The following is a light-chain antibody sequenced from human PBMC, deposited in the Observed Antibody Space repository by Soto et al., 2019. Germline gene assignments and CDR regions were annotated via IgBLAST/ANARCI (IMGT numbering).Light chain of an antibody. V-gene: IGLV1-40*01. CDR1: SSNIGAGYD. J-gene: IGLJ1*01. CDR3: QSYDSSLSGSYV. Sequence: QSVLTQPPSVSGDPGQRVTISCTGSSSNIGAGYDVHWYQQLPGTAPKLLIYGNSNRPSGVPDRFCGSKSGTSASLAITGLQAEDEADYYCQSYDSSLSGSYVFGTGTKVTVL. CDR2: GNS.